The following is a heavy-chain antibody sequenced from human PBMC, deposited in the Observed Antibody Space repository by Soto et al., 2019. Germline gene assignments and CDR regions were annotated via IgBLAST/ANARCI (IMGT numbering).Heavy chain of an antibody. CDR2: ISAYYGDT. J-gene: IGHJ5*01. CDR3: VRESEPVGTIVALAS. Sequence: QVQMVQSANEVKRPGASVKVSCKASGYTFTTYGISWVRQAPGQGLEWMGWISAYYGDTKYAPEVQGRGTMTRDISTNTPYMELRNLRSDDTAMYFCVRESEPVGTIVALASWGQGTLVSVSS. D-gene: IGHD2-15*01. V-gene: IGHV1-18*01. CDR1: GYTFTTYG.